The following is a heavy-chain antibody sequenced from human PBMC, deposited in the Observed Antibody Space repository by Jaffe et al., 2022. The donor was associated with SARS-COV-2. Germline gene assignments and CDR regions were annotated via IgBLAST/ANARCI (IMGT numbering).Heavy chain of an antibody. D-gene: IGHD6-13*01. J-gene: IGHJ6*02. V-gene: IGHV3-21*01. Sequence: EVQLVESGGGLVKPGGSLRLSCAASGFTFSSYSMNWVRQAPGKGLEWVSSISSSSSYIYYADSVKGRFTISRDNAKNSLYLQMNSLRAEDTAVYYCARDRDLDSSSWPYYYYYYGMDVWGQGTTVTVSS. CDR1: GFTFSSYS. CDR2: ISSSSSYI. CDR3: ARDRDLDSSSWPYYYYYYGMDV.